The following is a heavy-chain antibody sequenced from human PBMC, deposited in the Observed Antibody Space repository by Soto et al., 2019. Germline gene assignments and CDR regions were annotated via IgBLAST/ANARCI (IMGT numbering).Heavy chain of an antibody. D-gene: IGHD2-15*01. J-gene: IGHJ4*02. Sequence: QVQLVQSGAEVKKPGASVKVSCKASGYTFTNSDINWVRQAPGQGHEWMGWMNPGSGHAAYAQKFQGRVTLTTSTSTSTVYMEMRSLGSEDTAVYYCARRPHCSGGICYYGLDNWGQGTLVTVYS. CDR1: GYTFTNSD. CDR3: ARRPHCSGGICYYGLDN. V-gene: IGHV1-8*01. CDR2: MNPGSGHA.